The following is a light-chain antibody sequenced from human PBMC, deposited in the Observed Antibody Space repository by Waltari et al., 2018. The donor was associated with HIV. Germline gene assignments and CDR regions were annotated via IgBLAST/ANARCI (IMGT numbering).Light chain of an antibody. CDR3: QQGYSTPRT. V-gene: IGKV1-39*01. Sequence: DIQMTQSPLSLPASVGDRITITCRASQNIGDYLNWYQQKVGKAPKLLIYAANTLQVGVPSRFRGSGSRTDFSLTIDSLQLEDFATYYCQQGYSTPRTFGQGTKVEIK. J-gene: IGKJ1*01. CDR1: QNIGDY. CDR2: AAN.